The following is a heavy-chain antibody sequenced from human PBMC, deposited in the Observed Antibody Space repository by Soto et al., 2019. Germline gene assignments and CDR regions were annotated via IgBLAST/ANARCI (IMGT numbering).Heavy chain of an antibody. CDR1: GGSISSSGYY. CDR2: IYYSGST. V-gene: IGHV4-39*01. J-gene: IGHJ4*02. D-gene: IGHD5-18*01. Sequence: SETLSLTCTVSGGSISSSGYYWGWIRQPPGKGLEWIGSIYYSGSTYYNPSLKSRVTISADTSKNQFSLKLSSVTAADTAVYYCARRGGYKYGYNYWGQGTLVTVSS. CDR3: ARRGGYKYGYNY.